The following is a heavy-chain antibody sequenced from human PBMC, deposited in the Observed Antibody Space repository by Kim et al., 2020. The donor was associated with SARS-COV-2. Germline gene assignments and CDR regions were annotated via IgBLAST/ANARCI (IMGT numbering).Heavy chain of an antibody. CDR3: AKDRGFKYYYGSGSYYNPLYYGMDV. CDR2: ISGSGGST. Sequence: GGSLRLSCAASGFTFSSYAMSWVRQAPGKGLEWVSAISGSGGSTDYADSVKGRFTISRDNSKNTLYLQMNSLRAEDTAVYYCAKDRGFKYYYGSGSYYNPLYYGMDVWGQGTTVTVSS. D-gene: IGHD3-10*01. CDR1: GFTFSSYA. J-gene: IGHJ6*02. V-gene: IGHV3-23*01.